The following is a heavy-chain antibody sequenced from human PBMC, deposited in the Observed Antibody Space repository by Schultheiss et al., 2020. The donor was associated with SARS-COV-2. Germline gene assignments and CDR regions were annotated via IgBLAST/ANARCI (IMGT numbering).Heavy chain of an antibody. J-gene: IGHJ2*01. CDR2: ISYDGSNK. D-gene: IGHD3-9*01. V-gene: IGHV3-30-3*01. CDR1: GFTFSSYA. CDR3: ARGTHHDILTGHSLADGWYLDL. Sequence: GGSLRLSCAASGFTFSSYAMHWVRQAPGKGLEWVAVISYDGSNKYYADSVKGRFTISRDNSKNTLYLQMNSLRAEDTATYYCARGTHHDILTGHSLADGWYLDLWGRGILVTVSS.